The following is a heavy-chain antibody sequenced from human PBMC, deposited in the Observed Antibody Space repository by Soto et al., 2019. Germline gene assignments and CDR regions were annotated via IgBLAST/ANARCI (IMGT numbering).Heavy chain of an antibody. CDR1: GGTFSTSS. Sequence: SVKVSCKASGGTFSTSSINWVRQAPGQRPEWMGNILPIFGTADYAQKFQDRFTISGDNSKNTLYLQMNSLRVEDTAMYYCVRENYFYGMDVWGQGTAVTVSS. CDR3: VRENYFYGMDV. J-gene: IGHJ6*02. V-gene: IGHV1-69*06. CDR2: ILPIFGTA.